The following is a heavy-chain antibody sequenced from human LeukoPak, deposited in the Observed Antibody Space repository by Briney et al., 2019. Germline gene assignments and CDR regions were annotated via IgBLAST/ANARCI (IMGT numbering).Heavy chain of an antibody. V-gene: IGHV3-48*03. Sequence: GGSLRLSCAASGFSISSYEMNWVRQAPGKGLEWVSNISSSGSTIYYADSVKGRFTISRDNAKNSLYLQMNSLRAEDTAVYYCARVELAPYYYYMDVWGKGTTVTVSS. CDR3: ARVELAPYYYYMDV. CDR2: ISSSGSTI. D-gene: IGHD1-7*01. J-gene: IGHJ6*03. CDR1: GFSISSYE.